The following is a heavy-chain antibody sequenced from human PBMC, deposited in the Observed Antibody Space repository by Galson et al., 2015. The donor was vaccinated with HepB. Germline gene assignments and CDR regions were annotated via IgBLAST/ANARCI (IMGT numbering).Heavy chain of an antibody. CDR3: ARVGSSSSAGNYYGMDV. D-gene: IGHD6-6*01. V-gene: IGHV3-7*03. CDR1: GFTFSSYW. Sequence: SLRLSCAASGFTFSSYWMSWVRQAPGKGLEWVANIKQDGSEKYYVDSVKGRFTISRDNAKNSLYLQMNSLRAEDTAVYYCARVGSSSSAGNYYGMDVWGQGTTVTVSS. CDR2: IKQDGSEK. J-gene: IGHJ6*02.